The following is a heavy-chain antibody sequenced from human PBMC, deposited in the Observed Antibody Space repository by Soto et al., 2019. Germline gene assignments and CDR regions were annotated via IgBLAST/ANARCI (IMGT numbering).Heavy chain of an antibody. D-gene: IGHD6-19*01. CDR2: IIPIFGTT. V-gene: IGHV1-69*13. Sequence: PSVKVSCKASGGTFSSYTINWVRQAPGQGLEWMGGIIPIFGTTNYAKKFQGRVTITADESTSTAYMELSSLRSEDTAVYYCARYASSGNNSVWYTFDPWGQGTLVTVSS. CDR1: GGTFSSYT. J-gene: IGHJ5*02. CDR3: ARYASSGNNSVWYTFDP.